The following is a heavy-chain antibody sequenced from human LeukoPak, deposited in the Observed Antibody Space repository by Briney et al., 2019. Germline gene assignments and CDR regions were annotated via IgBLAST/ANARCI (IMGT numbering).Heavy chain of an antibody. J-gene: IGHJ4*02. D-gene: IGHD3-10*01. Sequence: GTSLRLSCVTSGFTFNNYPMHWVRQAPGKGLEWVAVIRYDGRFRFHSDSVKGRFTISRDASKNTLYLQMNSLRPEDTALYYCARDPKTGSPDYFDYWGQGTLVTVST. CDR3: ARDPKTGSPDYFDY. CDR2: IRYDGRFR. CDR1: GFTFNNYP. V-gene: IGHV3-30*04.